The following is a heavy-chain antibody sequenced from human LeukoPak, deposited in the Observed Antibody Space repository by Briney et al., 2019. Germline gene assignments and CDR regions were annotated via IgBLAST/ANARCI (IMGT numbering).Heavy chain of an antibody. J-gene: IGHJ4*02. D-gene: IGHD5/OR15-5a*01. CDR1: GGSISSGGYY. Sequence: SQTLSLTCTVSGGSISSGGYYWSWIRQHPGKGLEWIGYIYHSGSTYYNPSLKSRVTISVDTSKNQFSLKLSSVTAADTAVYYCARDQSTGGYFDYWGQGTLVTVSS. CDR2: IYHSGST. CDR3: ARDQSTGGYFDY. V-gene: IGHV4-31*03.